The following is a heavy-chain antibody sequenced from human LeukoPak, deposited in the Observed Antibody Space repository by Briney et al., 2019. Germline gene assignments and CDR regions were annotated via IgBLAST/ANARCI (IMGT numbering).Heavy chain of an antibody. CDR1: GGSISSYY. CDR2: IYYSGST. CDR3: ARHYDFWSGMYFDY. V-gene: IGHV4-59*08. Sequence: SETLSLTCTVSGGSISSYYWSWIRQPPGQGLEWIGYIYYSGSTNYNPSLKSRVTISVDTSKNQFSLKLSSVTAADTAVYYCARHYDFWSGMYFDYWGQGTLVTVSS. J-gene: IGHJ4*02. D-gene: IGHD3-3*01.